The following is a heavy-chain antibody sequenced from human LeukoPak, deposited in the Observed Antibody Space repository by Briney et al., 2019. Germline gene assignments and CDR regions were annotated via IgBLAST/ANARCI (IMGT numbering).Heavy chain of an antibody. CDR1: GFTFSSYA. CDR3: VKDLGRYRKNFFDY. V-gene: IGHV3-23*01. J-gene: IGHJ4*02. D-gene: IGHD1-26*01. Sequence: GRSLRLSCAASGFTFSSYAMSWVRQAPEKGLEWVSTISGSGGCKYYADSVKGRFTISRDNSKNTLYLQMNSLRAEDTAVYYSVKDLGRYRKNFFDYGGEGTLVTLPS. CDR2: ISGSGGCK.